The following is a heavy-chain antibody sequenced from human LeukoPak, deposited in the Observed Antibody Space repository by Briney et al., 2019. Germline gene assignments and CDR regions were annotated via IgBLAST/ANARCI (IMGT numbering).Heavy chain of an antibody. V-gene: IGHV4-59*01. CDR1: GGSISGYY. D-gene: IGHD2-21*02. CDR3: ARGDGDLQYYLDY. Sequence: PSETLSLTCTVSGGSISGYYWSWIRQPPGKGLEWIGYIYYSGRTNYNPSLKSRVSISVDRSKNRFSLKLDSMTAADTAVYYCARGDGDLQYYLDYWGQGTLVTVSS. J-gene: IGHJ4*02. CDR2: IYYSGRT.